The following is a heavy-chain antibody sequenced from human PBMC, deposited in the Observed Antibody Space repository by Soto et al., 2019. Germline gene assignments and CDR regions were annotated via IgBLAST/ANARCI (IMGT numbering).Heavy chain of an antibody. CDR3: ARVKWGSFYFDY. J-gene: IGHJ4*02. D-gene: IGHD1-26*01. CDR2: IYSGGST. V-gene: IGHV3-53*01. Sequence: PGGSLRLSCAASGFTVSSNYMSWVRQAPGKGLEWVSVIYSGGSTYYADSVKGRLTISRDNAKNSLYLQMNSLGAEDTAVYYCARVKWGSFYFDYWGQGTLVTVSS. CDR1: GFTVSSNY.